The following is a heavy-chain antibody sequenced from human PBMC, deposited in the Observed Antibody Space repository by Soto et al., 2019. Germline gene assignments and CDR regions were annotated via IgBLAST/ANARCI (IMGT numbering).Heavy chain of an antibody. V-gene: IGHV3-9*01. CDR3: AKDRGLVLSFYFDY. CDR1: GFTFDDYA. Sequence: EVQLVESGGGVVQPGRSLRLSCAASGFTFDDYAMHWVRQAPGKGLEWVSGISWNSGSIGYADSVKGRFTISRDNAKNSLYLQMNSLRAEDTAFYYCAKDRGLVLSFYFDYWGQGTLVTVSS. CDR2: ISWNSGSI. J-gene: IGHJ4*02. D-gene: IGHD6-19*01.